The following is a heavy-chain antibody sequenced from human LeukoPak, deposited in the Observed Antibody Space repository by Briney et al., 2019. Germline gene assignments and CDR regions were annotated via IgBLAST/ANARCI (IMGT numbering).Heavy chain of an antibody. CDR1: GYTFTNYG. CDR2: ISDYNGNT. Sequence: ASVKVSCKASGYTFTNYGIVWVRQAPGQGLEWMGWISDYNGNTNYAQKFQGRVTMTRDTSTSTVYMELSSLRSEDTAVYYCARAAAVAGYFDYWGQGTLVTVSS. D-gene: IGHD6-19*01. J-gene: IGHJ4*02. V-gene: IGHV1-18*01. CDR3: ARAAAVAGYFDY.